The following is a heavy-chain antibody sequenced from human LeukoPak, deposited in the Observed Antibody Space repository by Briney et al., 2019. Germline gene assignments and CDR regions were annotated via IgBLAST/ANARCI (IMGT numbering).Heavy chain of an antibody. CDR3: AKAPDFTDTKHELDY. CDR1: GFKFTTFA. Sequence: QPGGSLRLSCAASGFKFTTFAMTWVRQAPGKGLEWVSTITGSGYYTYYADSVKGRFTVSRDNSKNTLYLHMNSLRAEDTALYYCAKAPDFTDTKHELDYWGQGTLVTVSS. J-gene: IGHJ4*02. CDR2: ITGSGYYT. V-gene: IGHV3-23*01. D-gene: IGHD2-8*01.